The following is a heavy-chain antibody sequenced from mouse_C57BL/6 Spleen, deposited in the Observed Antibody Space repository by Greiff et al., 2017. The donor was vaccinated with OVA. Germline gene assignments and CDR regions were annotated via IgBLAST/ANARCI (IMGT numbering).Heavy chain of an antibody. CDR3: ARSESSYAMDY. V-gene: IGHV1-82*01. Sequence: VQGVESGPELVKPGASVKISCKASGYAFSSSWMNWVKQRPGKGLEWIGRIYPGDGDTNYNGKFKGKATLTADKSSSTAYMQLSSLTSEDSAVYFCARSESSYAMDYWGQGTSVTVSS. CDR2: IYPGDGDT. CDR1: GYAFSSSW. D-gene: IGHD1-3*01. J-gene: IGHJ4*01.